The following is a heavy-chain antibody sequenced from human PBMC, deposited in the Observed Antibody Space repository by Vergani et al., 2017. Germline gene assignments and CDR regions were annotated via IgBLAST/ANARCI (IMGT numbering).Heavy chain of an antibody. CDR1: GFTFSSYG. CDR3: AKVGAIFGVVINTQVPSDDY. D-gene: IGHD3-3*01. CDR2: ISYDGSNK. V-gene: IGHV3-30*18. Sequence: QVQLVESGGGVVQPGRSLRLSCAASGFTFSSYGMHWVRQAPGKGLEWVAVISYDGSNKYYADSVKGRFTISRDNSKSTLYLQMNSLRAEDTAVYYCAKVGAIFGVVINTQVPSDDYLGQGTLVTVSS. J-gene: IGHJ4*02.